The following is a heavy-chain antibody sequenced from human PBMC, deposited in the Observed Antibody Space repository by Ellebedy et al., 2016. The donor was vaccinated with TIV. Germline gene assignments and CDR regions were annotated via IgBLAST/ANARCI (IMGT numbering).Heavy chain of an antibody. V-gene: IGHV3-72*01. CDR3: ARDTTSDY. CDR1: GFTFSDHY. CDR2: SRNKAKSYTT. Sequence: GESLKISCAVSGFTFSDHYMDWVRLDPGKGPEWVGRSRNKAKSYTTDYAASVKGRFTISRDDSKNSLYLQMNSLKTEDTAIYYCARDTTSDYWGQGALVTVSS. J-gene: IGHJ4*02. D-gene: IGHD1-1*01.